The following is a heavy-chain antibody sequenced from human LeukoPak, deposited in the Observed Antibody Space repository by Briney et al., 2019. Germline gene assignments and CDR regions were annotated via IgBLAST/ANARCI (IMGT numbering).Heavy chain of an antibody. D-gene: IGHD3-9*01. CDR1: GFTFSSYA. V-gene: IGHV3-30*04. CDR2: ISYDGSNK. J-gene: IGHJ4*02. CDR3: AKDRDFLTGYYPYFDY. Sequence: GRSLRLSCAASGFTFSSYAMHWVRQAPGKGLEWVAVISYDGSNKYYADSVKGRFTISRDNSKHTMYLQMNSLRAEDTAVYFCAKDRDFLTGYYPYFDYWGQGNLVTVFS.